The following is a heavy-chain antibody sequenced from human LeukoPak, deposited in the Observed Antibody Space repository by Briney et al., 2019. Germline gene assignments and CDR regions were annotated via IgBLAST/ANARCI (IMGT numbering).Heavy chain of an antibody. CDR1: GFTFSSYS. Sequence: GGSLRLSCAASGFTFSSYSMNWVRQAPGKGLEWVSSISISNSEIYYADSVKGRFTISRDNAKNSLYLQMKSLRAEDTAVYYCARCPYYDSSGSFGYWGQGTLVTVSS. CDR2: ISISNSEI. V-gene: IGHV3-21*01. D-gene: IGHD3-22*01. CDR3: ARCPYYDSSGSFGY. J-gene: IGHJ4*02.